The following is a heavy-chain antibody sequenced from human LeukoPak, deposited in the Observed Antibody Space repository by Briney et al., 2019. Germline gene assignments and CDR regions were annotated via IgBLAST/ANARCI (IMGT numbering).Heavy chain of an antibody. CDR3: ASRGFASGYCSRNSCYDYYFYYMDV. CDR1: GASISSGTYS. V-gene: IGHV4-61*02. J-gene: IGHJ6*03. D-gene: IGHD2-2*03. CDR2: IYSGGST. Sequence: TSQTLSLTCTVSGASISSGTYSFTWIRQPAGKGLEWIGRIYSGGSTYYNPSLKSRVTISLDTSKNQFSLKLSSVTAADTAVYYCASRGFASGYCSRNSCYDYYFYYMDVWGKGTTVTVSS.